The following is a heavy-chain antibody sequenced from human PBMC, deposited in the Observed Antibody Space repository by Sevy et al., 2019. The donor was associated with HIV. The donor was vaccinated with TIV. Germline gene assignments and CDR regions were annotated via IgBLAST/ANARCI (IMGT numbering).Heavy chain of an antibody. J-gene: IGHJ4*02. V-gene: IGHV3-30-3*01. D-gene: IGHD6-13*01. CDR2: ISYDGSNK. CDR3: ARAPPTIADYFDY. CDR1: GFTFSSYA. Sequence: GGSLRLSCAASGFTFSSYAMHWVRQAPGKGLEWVAVISYDGSNKYYAGSVKGRFTISRDNSKNTLYLQMNSLRAEDTAVYYCARAPPTIADYFDYWGQGTLVTVSS.